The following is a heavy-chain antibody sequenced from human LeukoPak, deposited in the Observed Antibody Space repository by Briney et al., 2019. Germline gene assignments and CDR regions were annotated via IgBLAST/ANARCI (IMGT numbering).Heavy chain of an antibody. Sequence: SETLSLTCAVYGGSFSGYYWSWIRQPPGKGLEWIGEINHSGSTNYNPSLKSRVTISVDTSKNQFSLKLSSVTAADTAVYYCARDVPNRNSRSVGRYYYYGMDVWGQGTTVTVSS. J-gene: IGHJ6*02. CDR3: ARDVPNRNSRSVGRYYYYGMDV. CDR2: INHSGST. D-gene: IGHD1-14*01. CDR1: GGSFSGYY. V-gene: IGHV4-34*01.